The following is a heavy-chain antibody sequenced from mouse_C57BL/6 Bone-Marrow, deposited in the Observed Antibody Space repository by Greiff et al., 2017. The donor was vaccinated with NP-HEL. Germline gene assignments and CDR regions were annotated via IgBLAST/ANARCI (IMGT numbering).Heavy chain of an antibody. CDR2: IYPRSGNN. CDR1: GYPFTSYG. CDR3: ARPLTYYDFDY. V-gene: IGHV1-81*01. D-gene: IGHD2-10*01. Sequence: VQLQQSGAELARPGASVKLSCKASGYPFTSYGISWVKQRTGQGLEWIGEIYPRSGNNYYNEKFKGKATLTADKSSSTAYMELRSLTSEDSAVYFCARPLTYYDFDYWGQGTTLTVSS. J-gene: IGHJ2*01.